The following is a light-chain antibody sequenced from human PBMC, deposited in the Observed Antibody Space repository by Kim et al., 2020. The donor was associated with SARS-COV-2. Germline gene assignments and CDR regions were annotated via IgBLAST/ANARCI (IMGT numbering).Light chain of an antibody. J-gene: IGKJ4*01. CDR3: QKCNSSPLT. V-gene: IGKV1-27*01. CDR2: EAS. CDR1: QGISNS. Sequence: SVERRVTSTSPWSQGISNSLAWYQQKPGSAPRLLIYEASTWPTGIPARFSGSGSGTDFTLTISSLQPEDVATYYCQKCNSSPLTFGGGTKVDIK.